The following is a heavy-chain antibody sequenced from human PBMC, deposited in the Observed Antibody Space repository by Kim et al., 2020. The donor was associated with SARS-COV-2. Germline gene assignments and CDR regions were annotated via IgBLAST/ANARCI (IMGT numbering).Heavy chain of an antibody. D-gene: IGHD3-9*01. J-gene: IGHJ4*02. CDR1: GFTLTSSA. CDR2: ISPSGAST. V-gene: IGHV3-23*01. Sequence: GGSLRLSCAASGFTLTSSAMSWVRQAPGKGLEWVSAISPSGASTYYADSVKGRFTISSDTSKGALYLEMNSLRVDDTAVYYCAKAPRYLARDWGQGTLGT. CDR3: AKAPRYLARD.